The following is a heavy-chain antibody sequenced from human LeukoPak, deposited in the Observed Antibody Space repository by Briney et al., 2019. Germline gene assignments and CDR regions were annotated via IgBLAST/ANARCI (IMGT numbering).Heavy chain of an antibody. Sequence: GGSLRLSCAASGFTFSSYGMHWVRQAPGKGLEWVAFISYDGSNENIANSVKGRFIISRDNSKNTLYLQMNSLRAEDTAVYYCAKGPAPRLGEFSYHALVDYWGQGTLVTVSS. J-gene: IGHJ4*02. V-gene: IGHV3-30*18. CDR3: AKGPAPRLGEFSYHALVDY. CDR1: GFTFSSYG. D-gene: IGHD3-16*02. CDR2: ISYDGSNE.